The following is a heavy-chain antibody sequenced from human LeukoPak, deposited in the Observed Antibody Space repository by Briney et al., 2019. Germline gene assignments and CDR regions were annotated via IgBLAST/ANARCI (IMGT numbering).Heavy chain of an antibody. Sequence: PSETLSLTCAVYGGSFSGYYWSWIRQPPGKGLEWIGEINHSGSTNYNPSLKSRVTISVDTSKNQFSLKLSSVTAADTAVYYCARGDYGDYGYYYYYGMDVWGQGTTVTVSS. D-gene: IGHD4-17*01. CDR1: GGSFSGYY. V-gene: IGHV4-34*01. J-gene: IGHJ6*02. CDR2: INHSGST. CDR3: ARGDYGDYGYYYYYGMDV.